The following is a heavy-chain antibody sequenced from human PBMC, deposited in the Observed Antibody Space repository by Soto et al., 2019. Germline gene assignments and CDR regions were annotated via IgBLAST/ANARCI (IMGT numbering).Heavy chain of an antibody. Sequence: PSETLSLTCHVSGSSLTSSAYYWGWIRQPPGKGLEWIGSISYFGSTHFNPSLRSRVTSAVDTSKNQFSLKLTSVTAADTAVYYCARDKITGLFDYWGQGTLVTVSS. CDR3: ARDKITGLFDY. J-gene: IGHJ4*02. D-gene: IGHD2-8*02. CDR1: GSSLTSSAYY. CDR2: ISYFGST. V-gene: IGHV4-39*02.